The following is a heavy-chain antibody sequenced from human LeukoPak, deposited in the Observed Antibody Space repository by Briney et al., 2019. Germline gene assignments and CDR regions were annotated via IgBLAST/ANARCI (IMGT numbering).Heavy chain of an antibody. CDR2: INHSGST. D-gene: IGHD3-22*01. V-gene: IGHV4-34*01. CDR1: GGSFSGYY. J-gene: IGHJ4*02. CDR3: ARVRPYYYDSSGPPVD. Sequence: PSETLSLTCAVYGGSFSGYYWSWIRQPPGKGLEWIGEINHSGSTNYNPSLKSRVTISVDTSKNQFSLKLSSVTAADTAVYYCARVRPYYYDSSGPPVDWGQRTLVTVSS.